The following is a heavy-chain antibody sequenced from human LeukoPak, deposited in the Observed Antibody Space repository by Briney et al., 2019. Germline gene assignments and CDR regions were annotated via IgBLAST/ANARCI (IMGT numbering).Heavy chain of an antibody. J-gene: IGHJ3*02. CDR3: ATGERSNDAFDI. CDR2: FDPGDAET. D-gene: IGHD1-1*01. V-gene: IGHV1-24*01. CDR1: GYTLTELS. Sequence: ASVKVSCKVSGYTLTELSMHWVRQAPGKGLEWMGNFDPGDAETIYAQKFRGRLTMTEDRSTDTAYMELSSLRSEDTAVYYCATGERSNDAFDIWGQGTLVTVSS.